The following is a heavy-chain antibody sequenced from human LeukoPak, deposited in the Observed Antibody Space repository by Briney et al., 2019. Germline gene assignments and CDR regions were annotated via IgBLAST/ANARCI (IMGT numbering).Heavy chain of an antibody. CDR2: ISSSGSTI. CDR1: GFTFSNNA. V-gene: IGHV3-48*03. J-gene: IGHJ5*02. CDR3: ARDAGNWFDP. Sequence: GGSLRLSCAASGFTFSNNAMSWVRQAPGKGLEGVSYISSSGSTIYYADSVKGRFTISRDNAKNSLYLQMNSLRAEDTAVYYCARDAGNWFDPWGQGTLVTVSS.